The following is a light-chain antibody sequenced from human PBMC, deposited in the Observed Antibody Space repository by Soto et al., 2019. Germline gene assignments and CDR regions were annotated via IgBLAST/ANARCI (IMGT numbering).Light chain of an antibody. V-gene: IGLV1-44*01. J-gene: IGLJ1*01. CDR2: NIN. CDR1: SSNIGSNS. Sequence: SVLTKIHSVYRTPGQRVTISCTGGSSNIGSNSVHWYQQLPGSAPKLLIYNINERPSGVPDRFSGSKSGTSASLAISGLQSEDEADYYCAAYDDSLDGQVFGTGTKVTVL. CDR3: AAYDDSLDGQV.